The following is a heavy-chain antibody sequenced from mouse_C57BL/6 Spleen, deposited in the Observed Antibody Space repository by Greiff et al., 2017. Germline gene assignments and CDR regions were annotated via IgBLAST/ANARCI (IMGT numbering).Heavy chain of an antibody. D-gene: IGHD1-1*01. J-gene: IGHJ4*01. Sequence: ESGPGLVKPSQSLSLTCSVTGYSITSGYYWNWIRQFPGNKLEWMGYISYDGSNNYNPSLKNRISITRDTSKNQFFLKLNSVTTEDTATYYCARDYYGSSYEVAMDYWGQGTSVTVSS. CDR3: ARDYYGSSYEVAMDY. V-gene: IGHV3-6*01. CDR2: ISYDGSN. CDR1: GYSITSGYY.